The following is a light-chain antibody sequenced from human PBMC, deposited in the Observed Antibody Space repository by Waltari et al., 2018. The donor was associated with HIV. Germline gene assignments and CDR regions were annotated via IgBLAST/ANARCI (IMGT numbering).Light chain of an antibody. CDR1: QSISSY. J-gene: IGKJ1*01. CDR3: QQSYSTWT. Sequence: DIQMTQSQPSLSASVGHRVPITCRASQSISSYLNWYQQKPGKAPKLLIYAASSLQSGGPSRFSGSGSGTDFTLTISSLQPEDFATYYCQQSYSTWTFGQGTKVEIK. CDR2: AAS. V-gene: IGKV1-39*01.